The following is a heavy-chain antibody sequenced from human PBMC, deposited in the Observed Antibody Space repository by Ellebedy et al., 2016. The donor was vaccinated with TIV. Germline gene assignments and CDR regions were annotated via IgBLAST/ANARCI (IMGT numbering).Heavy chain of an antibody. CDR2: IYPGDSDT. CDR3: ARDIGYDILTGYYAYFDY. Sequence: GESLKISCKGSGYSFTSYWIGWVRQMPGKGLEWMGIIYPGDSDTRYSPSFQGQVTISADKSISTAYLQWSSLKASDTAMYYCARDIGYDILTGYYAYFDYWGQGTLVTVSS. CDR1: GYSFTSYW. J-gene: IGHJ4*02. V-gene: IGHV5-51*01. D-gene: IGHD3-9*01.